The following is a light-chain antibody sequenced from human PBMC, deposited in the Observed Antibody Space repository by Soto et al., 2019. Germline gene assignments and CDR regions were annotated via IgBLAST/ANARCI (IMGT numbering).Light chain of an antibody. CDR2: GAS. Sequence: EIVMTQSPATLSVSPGERATLSCRASQSVNSNLAWYQQKPGQAPGLLIYGASTRATGIPARFNGSGSGTDFTLTISSLQSEDLAVYYRQQYNNWPPMYTFGQGTKVDIK. CDR1: QSVNSN. CDR3: QQYNNWPPMYT. V-gene: IGKV3-15*01. J-gene: IGKJ2*01.